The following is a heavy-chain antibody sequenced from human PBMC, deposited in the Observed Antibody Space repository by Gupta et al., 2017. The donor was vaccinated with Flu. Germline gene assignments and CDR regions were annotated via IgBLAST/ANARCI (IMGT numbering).Heavy chain of an antibody. V-gene: IGHV3-23*01. CDR3: ARHVQYQRPNTPLNWFDP. J-gene: IGHJ5*02. CDR2: SNGGGGDT. D-gene: IGHD2-2*01. Sequence: GKGREWVSGSNGGGGDTYHADTMKGRLTLSRGNTRNTLYLQIDSLRAEDTAVYYCARHVQYQRPNTPLNWFDPWGQGTLVTVSS.